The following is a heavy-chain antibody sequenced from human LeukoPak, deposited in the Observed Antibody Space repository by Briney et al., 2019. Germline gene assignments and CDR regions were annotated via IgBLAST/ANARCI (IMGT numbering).Heavy chain of an antibody. CDR2: IIPIFGTA. CDR3: ARDNPDGHNWAFDY. CDR1: GGTFSSYA. J-gene: IGHJ4*02. Sequence: GASVKVSCKASGGTFSSYAISWVRQAPGQGLEWMGGIIPIFGTANYAQKFQGRVTITADESTSTAYMELSSLRSEDTAVYYCARDNPDGHNWAFDYWGQGTLVTVSS. V-gene: IGHV1-69*13. D-gene: IGHD5-24*01.